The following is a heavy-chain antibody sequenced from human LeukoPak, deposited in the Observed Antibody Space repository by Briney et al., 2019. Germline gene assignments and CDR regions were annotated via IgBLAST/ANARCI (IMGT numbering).Heavy chain of an antibody. J-gene: IGHJ5*02. CDR1: GGSVTNTDYY. CDR3: ARGRDVVVPAAKDDWFDP. CDR2: INHSGNI. Sequence: PSETLSLTCTVSGGSVTNTDYYWGWIRQLPGKGLEWIVSINHSGNINYNAPLKSRVTISVDTSKNQFSLKLSSVTAADTAVYYCARGRDVVVPAAKDDWFDPWGQGTLVTVSS. D-gene: IGHD2-2*01. V-gene: IGHV4-39*07.